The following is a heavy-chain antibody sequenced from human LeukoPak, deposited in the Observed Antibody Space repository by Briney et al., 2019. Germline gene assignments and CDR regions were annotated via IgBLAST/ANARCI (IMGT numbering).Heavy chain of an antibody. CDR1: GFSLSTSGMC. J-gene: IGHJ4*02. CDR3: AREKDSYYGSGEIDY. D-gene: IGHD3-10*01. CDR2: IDWDDDK. V-gene: IGHV2-70*11. Sequence: SGPTLVNPTQTLTLTCTFSGFSLSTSGMCVSWIRQPPGKALEWLARIDWDDDKYYSTSLKTRLTISKDTSKNQVVLTMTNMDPVDTATYYCAREKDSYYGSGEIDYWGQGTLVTVSS.